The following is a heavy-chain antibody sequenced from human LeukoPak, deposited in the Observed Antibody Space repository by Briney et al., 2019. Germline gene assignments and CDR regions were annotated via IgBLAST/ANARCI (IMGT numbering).Heavy chain of an antibody. D-gene: IGHD3-3*01. CDR3: AWGPKNYDFWSGYSPLSY. Sequence: PGGSLRLSCAASGFTFSSYGMHWVRQAPGKGLEWVAVISYDGSNKYYADSVKGRFTISRDNSKNTLYLQMNSLRAEDTAVYYCAWGPKNYDFWSGYSPLSYWGQGTLVTVSS. V-gene: IGHV3-30*03. CDR2: ISYDGSNK. J-gene: IGHJ4*02. CDR1: GFTFSSYG.